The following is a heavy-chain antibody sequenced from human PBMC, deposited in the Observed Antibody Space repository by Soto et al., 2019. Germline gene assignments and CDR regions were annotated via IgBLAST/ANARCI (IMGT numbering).Heavy chain of an antibody. J-gene: IGHJ6*02. CDR1: GYTFTNYG. CDR2: ISAYNGNT. D-gene: IGHD6-19*01. Sequence: ASVKVSCKASGYTFTNYGISWVRQAPGQGLEWMGWISAYNGNTNYAQKFQDRGIMTADRFTSTAYMELRSLTSDDTAVYYCARCGLPEADPYHYSGMDVWGQGTTVTVSS. CDR3: ARCGLPEADPYHYSGMDV. V-gene: IGHV1-18*04.